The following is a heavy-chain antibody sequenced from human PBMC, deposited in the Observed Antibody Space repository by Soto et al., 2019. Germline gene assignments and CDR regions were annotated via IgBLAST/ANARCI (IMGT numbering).Heavy chain of an antibody. CDR1: GFTFSSYG. D-gene: IGHD2-15*01. Sequence: QVQLVESGGGVVQPGRSLRLSCAASGFTFSSYGMHWVRQAPGKGLGWVAVIWYDGSNKYYADSVKGRFTISRDNSKNTLYLQMNSLRAGDTAVHYCARDYLVIPHRVIDYWGQGTLVTVSS. CDR2: IWYDGSNK. J-gene: IGHJ4*02. V-gene: IGHV3-33*01. CDR3: ARDYLVIPHRVIDY.